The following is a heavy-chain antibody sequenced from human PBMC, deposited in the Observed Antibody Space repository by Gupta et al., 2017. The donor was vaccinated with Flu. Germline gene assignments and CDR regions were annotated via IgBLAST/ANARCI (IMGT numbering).Heavy chain of an antibody. CDR3: ARRGPSEYSSGWGDY. J-gene: IGHJ4*02. Sequence: QLQLQESGPGLVKPSETLSLTCTVSGGSISSRSYYWGWFRQPPGKGLEWIGSIYYSGSTYYNPSLKSRVTISVDTSKNQFSLKLSSVTAADTAVYYWARRGPSEYSSGWGDYWGQGTLVTVSS. D-gene: IGHD6-19*01. CDR2: IYYSGST. V-gene: IGHV4-39*01. CDR1: GGSISSRSYY.